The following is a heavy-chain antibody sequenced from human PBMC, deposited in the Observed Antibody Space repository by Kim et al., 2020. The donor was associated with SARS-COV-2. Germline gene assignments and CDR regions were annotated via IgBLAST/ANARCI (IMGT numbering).Heavy chain of an antibody. V-gene: IGHV4-34*01. J-gene: IGHJ5*02. CDR1: GGSFSGYY. Sequence: SETLSLTCAVYGGSFSGYYWSWIRQPPGKGLEWIGEINHSGSTNYNPSLKSRVTISVDTSKNQFSLKLSSVTAADTAVDYCARRAGTLVRVDPWGQGTLVTVSS. CDR3: ARRAGTLVRVDP. CDR2: INHSGST. D-gene: IGHD6-13*01.